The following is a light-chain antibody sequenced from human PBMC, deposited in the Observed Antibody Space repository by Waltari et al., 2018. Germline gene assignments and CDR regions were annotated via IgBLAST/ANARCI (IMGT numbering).Light chain of an antibody. CDR3: CSYAGSRIVV. J-gene: IGLJ2*01. CDR2: EVT. Sequence: QSALTQPASVSGSPGQSITISCTGTSSDVGTYNLVSWYQPPPGKVPKLMIYEVTKRPSGISNRFSGSKSGNTASLTISGLQAEDEGDYYCCSYAGSRIVVFGGGTKMTVL. CDR1: SSDVGTYNL. V-gene: IGLV2-23*02.